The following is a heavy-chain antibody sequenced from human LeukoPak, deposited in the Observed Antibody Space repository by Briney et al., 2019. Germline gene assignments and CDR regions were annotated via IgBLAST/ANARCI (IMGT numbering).Heavy chain of an antibody. D-gene: IGHD4-23*01. V-gene: IGHV1-2*02. J-gene: IGHJ3*02. CDR3: ARAPTTVGLYAFDI. Sequence: ASVTVSCKASGYTFTGYYMHWVRQAPGQGLEWMGWINPNSGGTNYAQKFQGRVTMTRDTSISTAYMELSRLRSDDTAVYYCARAPTTVGLYAFDIWGQGTMVTVSS. CDR1: GYTFTGYY. CDR2: INPNSGGT.